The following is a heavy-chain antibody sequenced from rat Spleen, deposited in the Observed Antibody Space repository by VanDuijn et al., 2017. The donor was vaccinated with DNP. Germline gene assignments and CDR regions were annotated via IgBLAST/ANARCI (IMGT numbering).Heavy chain of an antibody. Sequence: QVQLKESGPVLVQASETLSLTCTVSGFSLTNYGVIWVRQSPGKGLEWMGIIWGDGNTDYNSALRSRLSISRDTSKNQVFLKMSSLQTDDTAIYYCTRDRSYYFDYWGQGVMVTVSS. D-gene: IGHD1-12*01. CDR1: GFSLTNYG. J-gene: IGHJ2*01. V-gene: IGHV2S75*01. CDR3: TRDRSYYFDY. CDR2: IWGDGNT.